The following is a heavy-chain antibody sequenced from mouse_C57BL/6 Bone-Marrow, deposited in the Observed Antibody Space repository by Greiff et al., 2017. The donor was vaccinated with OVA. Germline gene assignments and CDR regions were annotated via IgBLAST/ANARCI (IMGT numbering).Heavy chain of an antibody. V-gene: IGHV1-39*01. CDR1: GYSFTDYD. J-gene: IGHJ4*01. CDR2: INPNYGTT. D-gene: IGHD3-3*01. CDR3: ARSADGDMRGNYSMDY. Sequence: VQLQQSGPELVKPGASVKISCKASGYSFTDYDMSWVKQSNGKSLEWIGVINPNYGTTSYNQKFKGKATLTVDQSSSTAYTQLKSLTSEDSAVYCCARSADGDMRGNYSMDYWGQGTSVTVSS.